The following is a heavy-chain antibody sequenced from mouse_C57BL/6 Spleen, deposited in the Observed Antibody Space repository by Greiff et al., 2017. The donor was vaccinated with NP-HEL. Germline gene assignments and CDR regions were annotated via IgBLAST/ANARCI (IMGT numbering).Heavy chain of an antibody. Sequence: EVQLQQSGPELVKPGASVKISCKASGYTFTDYYMNWVKQSHGKSLEWIGDINPNNGGTSYNQKFKGKATLTVDKSSSTAYMELRSLTSEDSAVYYCARLVYDYAAWFAYWGQGTLVTVSA. D-gene: IGHD2-4*01. J-gene: IGHJ3*01. CDR3: ARLVYDYAAWFAY. V-gene: IGHV1-26*01. CDR1: GYTFTDYY. CDR2: INPNNGGT.